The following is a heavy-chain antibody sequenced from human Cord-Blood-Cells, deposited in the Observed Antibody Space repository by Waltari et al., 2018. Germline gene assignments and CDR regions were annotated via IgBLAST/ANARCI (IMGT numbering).Heavy chain of an antibody. V-gene: IGHV4-34*01. CDR1: GGSFRGYS. J-gene: IGHJ3*02. D-gene: IGHD7-27*01. CDR2: INHSGSN. CDR3: ARDSQLGMGAFDI. Sequence: QVQLQQWGAGLLKPSETLSLTRAVYGGSFRGYSWSWIRQPPGKGLEWIGEINHSGSNNYNPSLKSRVTISVDTSKNQFSLKLSSVTAADTAVYYCARDSQLGMGAFDIWGQGTMVTVSS.